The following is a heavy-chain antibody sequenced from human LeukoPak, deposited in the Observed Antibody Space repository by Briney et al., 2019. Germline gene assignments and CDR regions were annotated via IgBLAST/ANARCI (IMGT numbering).Heavy chain of an antibody. D-gene: IGHD3-10*01. CDR1: GFTFSSYA. V-gene: IGHV3-30-3*01. CDR2: ISYDGSNK. CDR3: ARDKSRGASSPYFDY. J-gene: IGHJ4*02. Sequence: GGSLRLSCAASGFTFSSYAMHWVRQAPGKGLEWVAVISYDGSNKYYADSVKGRFTISRDNSKNTLYPQMNSLRAEDTAVYYCARDKSRGASSPYFDYWGQGTLVTVSS.